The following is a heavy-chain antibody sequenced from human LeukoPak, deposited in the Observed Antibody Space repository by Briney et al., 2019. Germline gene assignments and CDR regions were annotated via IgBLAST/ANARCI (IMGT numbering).Heavy chain of an antibody. J-gene: IGHJ4*02. CDR2: IKQDGSEK. D-gene: IGHD3-16*02. CDR3: ARDQQYYDYVWGSYRSVFDY. Sequence: PGGSLRLSCAASGFTFSSYWMSWFRRAPGRGLKGLANIKQDGSEKYYVDSVKGRFTISRDNAKNSLYLKMNSLRAEDTAVYYCARDQQYYDYVWGSYRSVFDYWGQGTLVTVSS. CDR1: GFTFSSYW. V-gene: IGHV3-7*01.